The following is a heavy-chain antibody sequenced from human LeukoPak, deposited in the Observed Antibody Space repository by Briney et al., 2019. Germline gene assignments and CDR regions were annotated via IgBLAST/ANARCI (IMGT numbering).Heavy chain of an antibody. J-gene: IGHJ4*02. CDR2: IRYDGSNK. CDR1: GFTFSSYG. V-gene: IGHV3-30*02. Sequence: GGSLRLSCAASGFTFSSYGMHWVRQAPGKGLEWVAFIRYDGSNKYYADSVKGRFTISRDNSKNTLYLQMNSLRAEDTAVYYCAKDGGFLEWPLDYWGQGTLVTVSS. CDR3: AKDGGFLEWPLDY. D-gene: IGHD3-3*01.